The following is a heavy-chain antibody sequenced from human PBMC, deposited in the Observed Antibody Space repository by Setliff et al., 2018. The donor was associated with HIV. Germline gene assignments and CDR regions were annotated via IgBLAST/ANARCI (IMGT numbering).Heavy chain of an antibody. D-gene: IGHD6-19*01. CDR1: GGSLDSGNYY. V-gene: IGHV4-61*02. J-gene: IGHJ6*03. CDR2: VSPSGST. Sequence: PSETLSLTCTVSGGSLDSGNYYWSWIRQPAGKGLEWIGCVSPSGSTNYSPSLKSRVTISIDTSKQFSLNVRSLTAADTAVYYCARSNSGSGTGSGYYFHMGVWGKGTTVTVSS. CDR3: ARSNSGSGTGSGYYFHMGV.